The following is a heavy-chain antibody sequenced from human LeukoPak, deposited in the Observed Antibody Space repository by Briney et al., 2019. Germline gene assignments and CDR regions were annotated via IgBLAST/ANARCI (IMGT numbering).Heavy chain of an antibody. J-gene: IGHJ4*02. CDR1: GGSFSGYY. Sequence: SETLSLTCAVYGGSFSGYYWSWIRQPPGKGLEWIGEINHSGSTNYNPSLKSRVTISVDTSKNQFSLKLSSVTAADTAVYYCARGPIQLWSFDYWGQGTLVTVSS. CDR3: ARGPIQLWSFDY. V-gene: IGHV4-34*01. D-gene: IGHD5-18*01. CDR2: INHSGST.